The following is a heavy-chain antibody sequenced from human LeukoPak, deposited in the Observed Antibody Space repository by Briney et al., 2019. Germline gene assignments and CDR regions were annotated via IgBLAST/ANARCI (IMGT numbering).Heavy chain of an antibody. CDR2: INHSGST. D-gene: IGHD5-12*01. J-gene: IGHJ3*02. CDR3: ARGTVATGDAFDI. V-gene: IGHV4-34*01. CDR1: GGSFSGYY. Sequence: SETLSLTCAVYGGSFSGYYWSWIRQPPGKGLEWIGEINHSGSTNYNPSLKSRVTISVDTSKNQFSLKLSSVTAADTAVYYCARGTVATGDAFDIWGQGTMVTVSS.